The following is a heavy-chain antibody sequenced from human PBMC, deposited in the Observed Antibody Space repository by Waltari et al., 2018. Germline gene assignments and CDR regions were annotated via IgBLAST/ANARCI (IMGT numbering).Heavy chain of an antibody. V-gene: IGHV1-69*08. Sequence: QVQLVQSGAEVKKPGSSVKVSCKASGGTFSSYAISWVRQAPGQGLEWMGRILPSFGTANYAQKFQGRVTITADKSTSTAYMELSSLRSEDTAVYYCARATMYGSGSYYTTGVSFDYWGQGTLVTVSS. D-gene: IGHD3-10*01. CDR1: GGTFSSYA. CDR3: ARATMYGSGSYYTTGVSFDY. CDR2: ILPSFGTA. J-gene: IGHJ4*02.